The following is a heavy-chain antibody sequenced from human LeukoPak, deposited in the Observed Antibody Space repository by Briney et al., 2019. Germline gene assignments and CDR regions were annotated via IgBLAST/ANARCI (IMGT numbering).Heavy chain of an antibody. V-gene: IGHV4-59*08. J-gene: IGHJ4*02. CDR1: GGSISSYY. Sequence: SETLSLTCTVSGGSISSYYWSWIRQPPGKGLEWIGYIYYSGSTNYNPSLKSRVTISVDTSKNQFSLKLSSVTAAGTAVYYCASGGITIFGVVDFDYWGQGTLVTVSS. CDR2: IYYSGST. CDR3: ASGGITIFGVVDFDY. D-gene: IGHD3-3*01.